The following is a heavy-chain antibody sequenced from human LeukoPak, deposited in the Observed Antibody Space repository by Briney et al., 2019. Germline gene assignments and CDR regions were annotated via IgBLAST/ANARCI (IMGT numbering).Heavy chain of an antibody. Sequence: EASVKVSCKASGGTFSSYAISWVRQAPGQGLEWMGRIIPILGIANYAQKFQGRVTITADKSTSTAYMELSSLRSEDTAVYYCATCGFGDFYYGMDVWGQGTTVTVSS. J-gene: IGHJ6*02. CDR1: GGTFSSYA. CDR2: IIPILGIA. CDR3: ATCGFGDFYYGMDV. V-gene: IGHV1-69*04. D-gene: IGHD3-10*01.